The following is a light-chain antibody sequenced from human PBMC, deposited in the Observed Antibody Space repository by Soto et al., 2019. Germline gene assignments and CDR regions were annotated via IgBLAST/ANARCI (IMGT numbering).Light chain of an antibody. CDR2: GAS. CDR1: QSVSSY. CDR3: QQYNSWPPLT. J-gene: IGKJ4*01. Sequence: EIVMTQSPATLSVSPGERATLSCRASQSVSSYLAWYQQKPGQAPRLLIYGASTRAIGIPARFSGSGSGTEFTLTISSLQSEDFAVYYCQQYNSWPPLTVGGGTKVEIK. V-gene: IGKV3-15*01.